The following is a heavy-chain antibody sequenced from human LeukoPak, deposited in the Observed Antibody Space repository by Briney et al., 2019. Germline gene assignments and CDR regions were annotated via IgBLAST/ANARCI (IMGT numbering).Heavy chain of an antibody. Sequence: SVKVSCKASGGTFSNYAISWVRQAPGQGLEWMGGIIPIFGTANYAQKFQGRVTITADESTSAAYMELSSLRSEDTAVYYCARSVFPRTVTHFDYWGQGTLVTVSS. CDR1: GGTFSNYA. J-gene: IGHJ4*02. V-gene: IGHV1-69*13. D-gene: IGHD4-17*01. CDR2: IIPIFGTA. CDR3: ARSVFPRTVTHFDY.